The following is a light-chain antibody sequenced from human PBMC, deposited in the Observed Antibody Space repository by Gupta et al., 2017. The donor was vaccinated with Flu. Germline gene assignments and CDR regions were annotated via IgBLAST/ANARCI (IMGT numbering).Light chain of an antibody. J-gene: IGLJ1*01. Sequence: QLARPRPPSPPGPPGQPVTISCTGTSSDIGHYNFVSWYQQHPGEAPKLVISEVTKRPSGVPDRFSGSKSGITASLTVSGLQAEDEADYYCCSYAGTHMPYVFGTGTRVTVL. CDR3: CSYAGTHMPYV. V-gene: IGLV2-8*01. CDR1: SSDIGHYNF. CDR2: EVT.